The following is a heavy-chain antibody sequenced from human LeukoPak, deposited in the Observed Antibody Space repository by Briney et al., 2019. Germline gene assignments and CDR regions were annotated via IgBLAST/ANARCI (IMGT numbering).Heavy chain of an antibody. CDR2: VKQDGSEK. J-gene: IGHJ6*02. D-gene: IGHD2-2*01. Sequence: GGSLRLSCAASGFTFSTYWMNWVRQAPGKGLEWVANVKQDGSEKYYVDSVKGRFIISRDNAKSSLYLQMTGLRAEDTAVYYCARGPAAPYYYYYGMDVWGQGTTVTVSS. CDR1: GFTFSTYW. V-gene: IGHV3-7*01. CDR3: ARGPAAPYYYYYGMDV.